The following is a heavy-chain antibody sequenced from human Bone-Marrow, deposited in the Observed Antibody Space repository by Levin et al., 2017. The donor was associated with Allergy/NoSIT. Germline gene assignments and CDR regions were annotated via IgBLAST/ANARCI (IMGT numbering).Heavy chain of an antibody. Sequence: SQTLSLTCTVSGGSISTYYWSWIRQPPGKALECIGYVYFTGSTEYNPSLKSRATISVDTSKNQFSLKLTSVTAADTAVYYCARLYPRPYYFDYWGHGSLVTVSS. CDR1: GGSISTYY. J-gene: IGHJ4*01. CDR3: ARLYPRPYYFDY. V-gene: IGHV4-59*01. CDR2: VYFTGST.